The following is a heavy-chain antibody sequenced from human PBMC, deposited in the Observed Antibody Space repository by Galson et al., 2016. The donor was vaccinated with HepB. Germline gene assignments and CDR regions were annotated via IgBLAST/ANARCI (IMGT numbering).Heavy chain of an antibody. CDR3: AKEDGGFNFDP. CDR1: GFIVDDYS. D-gene: IGHD2-15*01. Sequence: SLRLSCAASGFIVDDYSMHWVRQIPGKGLEWASGINWNSARVDYAGSVKGRFTISRDKNSLFLQMNSLRPEDTALYYCAKEDGGFNFDPWGQGTLVTVSS. J-gene: IGHJ5*02. CDR2: INWNSARV. V-gene: IGHV3-9*01.